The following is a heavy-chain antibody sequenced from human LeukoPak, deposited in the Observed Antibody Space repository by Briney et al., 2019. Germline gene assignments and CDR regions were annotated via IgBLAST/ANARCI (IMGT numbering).Heavy chain of an antibody. CDR1: GGSITSGSFY. V-gene: IGHV4-61*02. J-gene: IGHJ5*02. CDR2: LHTSGST. D-gene: IGHD2-21*02. Sequence: SQTLSLTCIVSGGSITSGSFYWSWIRQPAGKGLEWIVRLHTSGSTNYNPSPKSRVTISVDTSKNQFSLKLSSVTAADTAVYYCAREGLSYCGGDCYPWGQGTLVTVSS. CDR3: AREGLSYCGGDCYP.